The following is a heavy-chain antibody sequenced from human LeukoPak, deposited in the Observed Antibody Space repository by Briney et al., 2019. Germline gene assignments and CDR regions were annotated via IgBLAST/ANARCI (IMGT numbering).Heavy chain of an antibody. D-gene: IGHD2-21*01. CDR3: ARGGARDIWYFAY. Sequence: PGGSLRLSCEVSGFTFSAYGIHWVRQSPGKGREWGAFVRYDGRDKFYADSVKGRFMFSKENSRTTLQLQMNSLRSEDTAVYFCARGGARDIWYFAYWGQGIRVTVSS. CDR2: VRYDGRDK. J-gene: IGHJ4*02. CDR1: GFTFSAYG. V-gene: IGHV3-30*02.